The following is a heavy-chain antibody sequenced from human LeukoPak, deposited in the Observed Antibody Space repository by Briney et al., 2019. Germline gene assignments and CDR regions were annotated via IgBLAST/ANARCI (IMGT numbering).Heavy chain of an antibody. CDR1: GGSISSYY. J-gene: IGHJ6*03. CDR3: ARVSIRGGYYYYYYMDV. CDR2: IYYSGST. Sequence: SETLSLTCTVSGGSISSYYWSWIRQPPGKGLEWIGYIYYSGSTNYNPSLKSRVTISVDTSKNQFSLKLSSVTAADTAVYYCARVSIRGGYYYYYYMDVWGKGTTVTVSS. D-gene: IGHD5-12*01. V-gene: IGHV4-59*08.